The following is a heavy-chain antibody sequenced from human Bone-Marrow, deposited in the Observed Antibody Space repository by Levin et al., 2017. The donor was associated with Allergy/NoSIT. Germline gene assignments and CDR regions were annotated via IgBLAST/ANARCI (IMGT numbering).Heavy chain of an antibody. Sequence: GESLKISCAAAGFTFSTCDMNWFRQVPGKGLEWVSNIKYDGTYKAYADSGKGRFIISRDNAKNTLDLLMTSLRAEDTAIYYCARDTNWNGGEWGQGVLVTVSS. CDR2: IKYDGTYK. V-gene: IGHV3-74*01. CDR1: GFTFSTCD. CDR3: ARDTNWNGGE. J-gene: IGHJ4*02. D-gene: IGHD2-15*01.